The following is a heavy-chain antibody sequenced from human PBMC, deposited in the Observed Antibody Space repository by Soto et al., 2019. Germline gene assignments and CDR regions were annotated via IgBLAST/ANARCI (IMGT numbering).Heavy chain of an antibody. CDR2: IIPIFGTA. J-gene: IGHJ4*02. V-gene: IGHV1-69*06. D-gene: IGHD3-22*01. CDR1: GGTFSSYA. CDR3: ARSYYYDSSGSYYYDY. Sequence: QVQLVQSGAEVKKPGSSVKVSCKASGGTFSSYAISWVRQAPGQGLEWMGGIIPIFGTANYAQKFQGRVTITADKSTSTAYMELSSLRSDDMAVYYCARSYYYDSSGSYYYDYWGQGTLVTVSS.